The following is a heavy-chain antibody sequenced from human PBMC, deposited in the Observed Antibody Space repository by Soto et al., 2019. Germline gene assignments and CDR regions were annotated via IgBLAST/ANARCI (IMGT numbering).Heavy chain of an antibody. CDR1: GVTFSSYA. D-gene: IGHD3-10*01. J-gene: IGHJ5*02. Sequence: QVQLVQSGAEVKKPGSSVKISCKASGVTFSSYAISWVRQAPGQALEWMGGIIPIVGTANYGQKFQVSVTITADESTSTAYMELSSLRSEDTAVYYCARGPGSGIWRSGWFAPWGQGTLVTVSS. CDR2: IIPIVGTA. CDR3: ARGPGSGIWRSGWFAP. V-gene: IGHV1-69*12.